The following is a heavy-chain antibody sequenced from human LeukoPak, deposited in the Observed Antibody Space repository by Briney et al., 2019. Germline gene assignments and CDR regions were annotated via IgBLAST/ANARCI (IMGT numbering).Heavy chain of an antibody. D-gene: IGHD6-13*01. CDR3: ARDLSVAAVDY. CDR1: GYTFTDYY. CDR2: INPDSGGT. Sequence: GASVKVSCKASGYTFTDYYMHWVRQAPGQGLEWMGWINPDSGGTNYAQKFQGRVTMTRDTSISTAYMDLSRLISDDRAVYYCARDLSVAAVDYWGQGTLVTVSS. J-gene: IGHJ4*02. V-gene: IGHV1-2*02.